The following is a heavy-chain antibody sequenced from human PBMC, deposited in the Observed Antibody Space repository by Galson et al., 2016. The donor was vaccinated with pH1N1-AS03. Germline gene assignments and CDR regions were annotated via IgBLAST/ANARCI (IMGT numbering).Heavy chain of an antibody. Sequence: SLRLSCAVSGFTFSTYAMTWVRQAPGRGLEWVSSISSTGSNTFYADSVMGRFTISRDNSKSTLYLQMSSMGAEDTAVYYCANGRGSWYGPYNWFDPWGQGTLVAVSS. D-gene: IGHD6-13*01. V-gene: IGHV3-23*01. CDR3: ANGRGSWYGPYNWFDP. J-gene: IGHJ5*02. CDR1: GFTFSTYA. CDR2: ISSTGSNT.